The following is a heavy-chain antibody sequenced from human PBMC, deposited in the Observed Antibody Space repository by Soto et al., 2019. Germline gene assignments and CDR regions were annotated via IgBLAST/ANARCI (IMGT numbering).Heavy chain of an antibody. CDR3: ARARYQLLHPYYYGMDV. J-gene: IGHJ6*02. Sequence: QVQLQESGPGLVKPSETLSLTCTVSGGSLSSYYWSWIRQSPGKGLEWIGYIHYSGSTKSNPSLKSGVTIPVDTSRTQVSLKWSSVTAADSAVYFCARARYQLLHPYYYGMDVWGQGTTVTVSS. V-gene: IGHV4-59*01. CDR2: IHYSGST. D-gene: IGHD2-2*01. CDR1: GGSLSSYY.